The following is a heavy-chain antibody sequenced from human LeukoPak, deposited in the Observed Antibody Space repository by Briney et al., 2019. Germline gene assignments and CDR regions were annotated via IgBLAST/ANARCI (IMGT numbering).Heavy chain of an antibody. J-gene: IGHJ4*02. CDR3: AKDASLWGAYFDY. D-gene: IGHD3-16*01. CDR1: GFTFSSYG. CDR2: ISYDGSNK. V-gene: IGHV3-30*18. Sequence: GGSLRLSCAASGFTFSSYGMHWVRQAPNKGLEWVAVISYDGSNKYYADSVKGRFTISRDNSKNTLYLQMNSLRAEDTAVYYCAKDASLWGAYFDYWGQGTLVTVSS.